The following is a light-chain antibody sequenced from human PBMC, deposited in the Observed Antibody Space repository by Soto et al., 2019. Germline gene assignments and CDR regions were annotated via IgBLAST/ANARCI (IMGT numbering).Light chain of an antibody. CDR3: AAWDDSLIGVV. Sequence: QSVLTQPPSVSGTPGQRVTFSCSGSNSNIGSNTVNWYQQLPGTAPKLLIYTSNRSFSGVPDRFSGSKSGTSASLAISGLQSEDEADYYCAAWDDSLIGVVFGGGTTLNVL. CDR2: TSN. J-gene: IGLJ2*01. V-gene: IGLV1-44*01. CDR1: NSNIGSNT.